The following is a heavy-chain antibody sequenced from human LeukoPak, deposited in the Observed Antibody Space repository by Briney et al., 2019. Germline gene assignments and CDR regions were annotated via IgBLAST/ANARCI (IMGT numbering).Heavy chain of an antibody. CDR3: ARDRLRYFDWLSSYYFDY. CDR1: GFTFSSYG. CDR2: IQYDGSNK. J-gene: IGHJ4*02. V-gene: IGHV3-30*02. Sequence: GGSLRLSCAASGFTFSSYGMHWVRQAPGKGLEWVAFIQYDGSNKYYAHSVKGRFTISRDNSKNTLYLQMNSLRAEDTAVYYCARDRLRYFDWLSSYYFDYWGQGTLVTVSS. D-gene: IGHD3-9*01.